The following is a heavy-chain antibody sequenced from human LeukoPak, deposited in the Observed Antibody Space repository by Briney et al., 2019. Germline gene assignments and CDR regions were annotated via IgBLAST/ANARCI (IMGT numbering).Heavy chain of an antibody. CDR1: GGSISSGSYY. Sequence: SQTLSLTCTVSGGSISSGSYYWSWIRQPAGKGLEWIGRIYTSGSTNYNPSLKSRVTISVDTSKNQFSLKLSSVTAADTAVYYCARDFATAAGTSWFDPWGQGTLVTVSS. D-gene: IGHD6-13*01. J-gene: IGHJ5*02. CDR2: IYTSGST. V-gene: IGHV4-61*02. CDR3: ARDFATAAGTSWFDP.